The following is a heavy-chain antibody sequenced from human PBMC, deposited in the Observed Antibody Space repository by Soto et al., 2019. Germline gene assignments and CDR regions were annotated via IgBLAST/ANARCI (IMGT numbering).Heavy chain of an antibody. J-gene: IGHJ5*02. Sequence: QVQLVQSGAEVKKPGSSVKVSCKASGGTFSSYAISWVRQAPGQGLEWMGGIIPIFGTANYAQKFQGRVTIPADESTSTAYMELSSLRSEDTAVYYCARGVVYVWGSYRYPNWFDPWGQGTLVTVSS. CDR1: GGTFSSYA. V-gene: IGHV1-69*12. CDR2: IIPIFGTA. D-gene: IGHD3-16*02. CDR3: ARGVVYVWGSYRYPNWFDP.